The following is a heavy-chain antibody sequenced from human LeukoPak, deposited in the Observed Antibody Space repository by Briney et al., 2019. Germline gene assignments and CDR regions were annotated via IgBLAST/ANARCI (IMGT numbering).Heavy chain of an antibody. Sequence: GGSLRLSCAASGFTFSSYAMSWVRQAPGKGLEWVSAISGSGGSTYYADSVKGRFTISRDNSKNTLYLQMNSLRAEDTAVYYCAKRWGSGYYYVPPVLDGWGQGTLVTVSS. CDR3: AKRWGSGYYYVPPVLDG. J-gene: IGHJ4*02. CDR2: ISGSGGST. V-gene: IGHV3-23*01. D-gene: IGHD3-22*01. CDR1: GFTFSSYA.